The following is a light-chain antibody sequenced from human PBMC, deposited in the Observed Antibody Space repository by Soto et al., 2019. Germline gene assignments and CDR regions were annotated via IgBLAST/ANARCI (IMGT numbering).Light chain of an antibody. Sequence: ETVWTQSPATLSLSPGASVTLSCRARQNVDSNYLAWYQQKPGQAPRIIIFRVSGRATGIPDRFSGSGSGTDFTLTISRVEPEDFGVYYCQQYGSLSITFGQGTRLDIK. J-gene: IGKJ1*01. CDR1: QNVDSNY. CDR2: RVS. V-gene: IGKV3-20*01. CDR3: QQYGSLSIT.